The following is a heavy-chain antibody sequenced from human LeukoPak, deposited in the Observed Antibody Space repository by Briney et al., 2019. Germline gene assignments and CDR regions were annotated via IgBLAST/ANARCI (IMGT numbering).Heavy chain of an antibody. D-gene: IGHD3-22*01. CDR3: ANLLYYYDSSNDY. J-gene: IGHJ4*02. CDR1: GFAFSRYG. V-gene: IGHV3-30*18. CDR2: ISYDGSNK. Sequence: GGSLRLSCAASGFAFSRYGMHWVRQAPGKGLEWVAVISYDGSNKYYADSVKGRFTISRDNSKNTLYLQMNSLRAEDTAVYYCANLLYYYDSSNDYWGQGTLDTVSS.